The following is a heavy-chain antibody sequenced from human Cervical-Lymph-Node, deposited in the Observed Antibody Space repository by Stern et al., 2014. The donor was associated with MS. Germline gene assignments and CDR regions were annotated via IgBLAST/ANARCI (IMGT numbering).Heavy chain of an antibody. V-gene: IGHV3-74*02. J-gene: IGHJ4*02. D-gene: IGHD3-16*02. Sequence: EVQLVESGGGLVQPGGSLRLSCAASGFTFRDSWMHWIRQAPGKGLVWVSRMNSDGSTIDYADSVRGRFTISRDNSKNTLYLEVGSLRAEDTAVYYCAKAGSYRFDDWGQGTLVTVSS. CDR1: GFTFRDSW. CDR3: AKAGSYRFDD. CDR2: MNSDGSTI.